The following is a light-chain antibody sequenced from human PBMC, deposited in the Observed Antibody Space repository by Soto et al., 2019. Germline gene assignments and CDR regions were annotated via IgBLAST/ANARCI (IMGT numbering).Light chain of an antibody. CDR1: QSVINY. Sequence: EIVLTQSPATLSLSPGERATLSCRASQSVINYLAWYQQKPGQAPRLLIYDTSNRATGIPARFSGSGSGTDFTLIISSLEPEDFAVYYCQQYGSSPYTFGQGTKLEIK. CDR2: DTS. V-gene: IGKV3-11*01. CDR3: QQYGSSPYT. J-gene: IGKJ2*01.